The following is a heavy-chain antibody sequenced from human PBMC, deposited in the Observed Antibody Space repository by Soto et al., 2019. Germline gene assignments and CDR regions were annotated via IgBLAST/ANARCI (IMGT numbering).Heavy chain of an antibody. CDR2: MNSKSGNT. J-gene: IGHJ4*02. D-gene: IGHD3-10*01. CDR3: ARGRGVESYRANYDY. Sequence: QVQLEQSGAEVKKPGASVKVSCKPSGYTFIDYDVNWVRQATGQGLEWMGWMNSKSGNTGYAQKFQGRVTMTRDTSISTAYMELSRLRSEDTAVYYCARGRGVESYRANYDYWGQGTLVIVSS. V-gene: IGHV1-8*02. CDR1: GYTFIDYD.